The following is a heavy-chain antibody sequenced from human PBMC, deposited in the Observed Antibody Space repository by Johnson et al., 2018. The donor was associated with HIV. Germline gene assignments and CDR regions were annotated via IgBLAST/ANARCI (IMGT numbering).Heavy chain of an antibody. CDR2: ISYDGTNK. CDR3: ARPVVADYRGAFDI. J-gene: IGHJ3*02. CDR1: GFTFSSYA. D-gene: IGHD3-22*01. V-gene: IGHV3-30-3*01. Sequence: QVQLVESGGGLTQAGGSLRLSCAASGFTFSSYAMHWVRQAPGKGLEWVAIISYDGTNKYYADSVKGRFSISRDNSKNTLYLQMKSLRVEDTAVYYCARPVVADYRGAFDIWGQGTMVTVSS.